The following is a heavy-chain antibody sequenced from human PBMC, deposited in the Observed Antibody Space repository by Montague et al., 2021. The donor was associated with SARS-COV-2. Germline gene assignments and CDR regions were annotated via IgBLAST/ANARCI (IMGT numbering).Heavy chain of an antibody. V-gene: IGHV4-59*13. CDR3: ARGGMYLSY. Sequence: SETLSLTCTVSADSITNNYWTWIRQSPGKGLEWIGHMTYRGSTTYNPSLKSRVTTSIDTSKNQFSLILKSVTAADTAVYYCARGGMYLSYWGQGTLVTVSS. J-gene: IGHJ4*02. CDR1: ADSITNNY. D-gene: IGHD1-26*01. CDR2: MTYRGST.